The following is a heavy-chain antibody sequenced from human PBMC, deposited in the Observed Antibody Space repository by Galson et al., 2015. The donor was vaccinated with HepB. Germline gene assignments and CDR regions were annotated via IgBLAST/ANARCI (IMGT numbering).Heavy chain of an antibody. J-gene: IGHJ3*02. V-gene: IGHV5-51*03. D-gene: IGHD3-22*01. Sequence: AEVKKPGESLKISCKGSGYSFTSYWIGWVRQMPGKGLEWMGIIYPGDSDTRYSPSFQGQVTISADKSISTAYLQWSSLKASDTAMYYCAVVVIPTPPGLGAFDIWGQGTMVTVSS. CDR2: IYPGDSDT. CDR3: AVVVIPTPPGLGAFDI. CDR1: GYSFTSYW.